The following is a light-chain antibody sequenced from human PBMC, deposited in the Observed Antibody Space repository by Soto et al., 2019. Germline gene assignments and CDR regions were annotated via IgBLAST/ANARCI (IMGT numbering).Light chain of an antibody. CDR3: QQRLSWPLT. CDR2: DAS. V-gene: IGKV3-11*01. Sequence: EIVLTQSPATLSLSPGESATLSCRASQSISIYLAWYQQKPGQAPRLLFYDASNRATGIPARFSGSGSGTDFTLTISSLEPEDFAVYYCQQRLSWPLTFGGGTGVEIK. CDR1: QSISIY. J-gene: IGKJ4*01.